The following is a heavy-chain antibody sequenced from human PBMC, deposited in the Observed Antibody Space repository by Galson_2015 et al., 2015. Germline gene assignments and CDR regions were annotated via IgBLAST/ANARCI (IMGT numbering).Heavy chain of an antibody. V-gene: IGHV3-23*01. CDR2: LSHTGSSI. CDR3: AKDRRAVVMSAIDY. J-gene: IGHJ4*02. D-gene: IGHD2-21*02. Sequence: SLRLSCAASGFTFSSSAMNWVRQGPGKGLEWVSALSHTGSSIYYADSVKGRFTISRDNSKNTLYLHLNSLRADDTAVYYCAKDRRAVVMSAIDYWGQGTQVTVSS. CDR1: GFTFSSSA.